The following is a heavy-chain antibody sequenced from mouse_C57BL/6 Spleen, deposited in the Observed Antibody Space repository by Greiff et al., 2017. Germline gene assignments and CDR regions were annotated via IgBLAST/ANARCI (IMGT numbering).Heavy chain of an antibody. CDR3: ARSLYDGYYFAY. CDR1: GYAFSSSW. J-gene: IGHJ3*01. V-gene: IGHV1-82*01. CDR2: IYPGDGDT. D-gene: IGHD2-3*01. Sequence: QVQLKESGPELVKPGASVKISCKASGYAFSSSWMNWVKQRPGKGLEWIGRIYPGDGDTNYNGKFKGKATLTADKSSSTAYMQLSSLTSEDSAVYFCARSLYDGYYFAYWGQGTLVTVSA.